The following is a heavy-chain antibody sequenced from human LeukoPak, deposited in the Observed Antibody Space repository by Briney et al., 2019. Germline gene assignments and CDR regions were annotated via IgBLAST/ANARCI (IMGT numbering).Heavy chain of an antibody. V-gene: IGHV1-69*13. J-gene: IGHJ4*02. D-gene: IGHD2-2*01. CDR1: GGTFSSYA. Sequence: GASVKVSCKASGGTFSSYAISWVRQAPGQGLEWMGGIIPIFGTANYAQKFQGRVTITADESTSTAYMELSSLRSDDTAVYYCARDGYCSSVSCYESFDYWGQGTLVTVSS. CDR2: IIPIFGTA. CDR3: ARDGYCSSVSCYESFDY.